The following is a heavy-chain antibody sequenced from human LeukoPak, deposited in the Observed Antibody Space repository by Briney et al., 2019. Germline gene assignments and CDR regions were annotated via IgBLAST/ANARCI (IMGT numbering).Heavy chain of an antibody. Sequence: GGSLRLSCAASGFTFSSYAMSWVRQAPGKGLEWVAAISGSGGSTYYADSVKGRFTISRDNSKNTLYLQMNSLRAEDTAVYYCEKALLLWFSWFDPWGQGTLVTVSS. J-gene: IGHJ5*02. V-gene: IGHV3-23*01. D-gene: IGHD5-18*01. CDR1: GFTFSSYA. CDR3: EKALLLWFSWFDP. CDR2: ISGSGGST.